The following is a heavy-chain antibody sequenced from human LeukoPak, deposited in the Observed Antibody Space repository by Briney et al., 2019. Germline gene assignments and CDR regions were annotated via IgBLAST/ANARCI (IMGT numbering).Heavy chain of an antibody. CDR3: ARGYYYDSSVAY. Sequence: GGSLRLSCAASGFTFSTFGFNWVRQAPGKGLEWVSSISHSSIYISYADSVKGRFTISRDNARNSLYLQMESLRVEDTAVYYCARGYYYDSSVAYWGQGTLVTVSS. J-gene: IGHJ4*02. CDR2: ISHSSIYI. CDR1: GFTFSTFG. V-gene: IGHV3-21*01. D-gene: IGHD3-22*01.